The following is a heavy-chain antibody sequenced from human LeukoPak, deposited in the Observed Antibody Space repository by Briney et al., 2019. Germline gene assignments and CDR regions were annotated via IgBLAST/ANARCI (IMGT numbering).Heavy chain of an antibody. V-gene: IGHV3-9*01. J-gene: IGHJ6*02. CDR2: ISRDSANI. CDR3: ARVFCTACNYYFYGMDV. D-gene: IGHD2-8*01. Sequence: GGSLRLSCAASGFSFDEYVMHWVRQVPGRGLEWVSGISRDSANIGYADSVRGRFTISRDNAKNSLYLQMNSLTSEDTALYYCARVFCTACNYYFYGMDVWGRETTVTVSS. CDR1: GFSFDEYV.